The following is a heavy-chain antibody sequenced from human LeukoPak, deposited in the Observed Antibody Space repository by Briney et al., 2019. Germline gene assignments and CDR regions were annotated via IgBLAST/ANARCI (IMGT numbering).Heavy chain of an antibody. CDR3: ATSTAAAGTD. CDR1: GFTFSNLW. CDR2: IKQDGSEK. Sequence: GGSLRLSCAASGFTFSNLWMSWVRQAPGKGLKWVANIKQDGSEKYYVDSVKGRFTISRDNAQNSLYLQMNSLRAEDTAIYYCATSTAAAGTDWGQGTLVTVSS. D-gene: IGHD6-13*01. V-gene: IGHV3-7*03. J-gene: IGHJ4*02.